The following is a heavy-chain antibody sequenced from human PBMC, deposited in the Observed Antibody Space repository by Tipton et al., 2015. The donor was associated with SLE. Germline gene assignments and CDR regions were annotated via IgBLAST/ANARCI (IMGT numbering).Heavy chain of an antibody. J-gene: IGHJ4*02. CDR3: AGEGYYYDGSADY. D-gene: IGHD3-22*01. Sequence: SLRLSCAVSGFTFNNYPMHWVRQAPGKGLEWVALISYDGSNKYYADSVIGRFTISRDNSKNTLYLQMHSLRAEDTAVYYCAGEGYYYDGSADYWGQGTLVTVSS. CDR2: ISYDGSNK. CDR1: GFTFNNYP. V-gene: IGHV3-30*04.